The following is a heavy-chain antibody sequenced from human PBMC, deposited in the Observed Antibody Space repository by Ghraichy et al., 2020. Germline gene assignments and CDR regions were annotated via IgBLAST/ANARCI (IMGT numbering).Heavy chain of an antibody. Sequence: GGSLRRSCAASGFLFRSYSINWVRQAPGKGLEWVSSINGGSSSIYYADSVKGRFTISRDNAKNSVYLQMNSLRDEDTAVYYCARDYSGWSRDYWGRGTLVTVSS. CDR3: ARDYSGWSRDY. V-gene: IGHV3-21*01. D-gene: IGHD6-19*01. J-gene: IGHJ4*02. CDR2: INGGSSSI. CDR1: GFLFRSYS.